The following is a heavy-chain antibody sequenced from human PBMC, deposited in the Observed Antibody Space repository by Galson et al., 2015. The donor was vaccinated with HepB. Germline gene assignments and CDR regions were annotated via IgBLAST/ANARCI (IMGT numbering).Heavy chain of an antibody. CDR1: GDSVSSNRAA. J-gene: IGHJ3*02. Sequence: CAISGDSVSSNRAAWNWIRQSPSRGLEWLGRTYYRSQWYNHYAVSVKSRITINPDTFKNQFSLHLNSVTPEDTAVYYCARLGYSGYDNDAFDIWGQGTMAPVSS. D-gene: IGHD5-12*01. V-gene: IGHV6-1*01. CDR2: TYYRSQWYN. CDR3: ARLGYSGYDNDAFDI.